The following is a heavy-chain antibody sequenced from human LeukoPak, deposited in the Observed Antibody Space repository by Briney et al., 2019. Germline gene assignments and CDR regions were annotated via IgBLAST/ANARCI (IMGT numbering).Heavy chain of an antibody. V-gene: IGHV3-23*01. Sequence: PGGSLRLSCAASGFTFSSYAMSWVRQAPGKGLEWVSAISGSGGSTYYADSVKGRFTISRDNSKNTLYLQMNSLRAEDTAVYYCAKFFEYYYDSSGYSGAFDIWGQGTMVTVSS. CDR2: ISGSGGST. D-gene: IGHD3-22*01. CDR1: GFTFSSYA. CDR3: AKFFEYYYDSSGYSGAFDI. J-gene: IGHJ3*02.